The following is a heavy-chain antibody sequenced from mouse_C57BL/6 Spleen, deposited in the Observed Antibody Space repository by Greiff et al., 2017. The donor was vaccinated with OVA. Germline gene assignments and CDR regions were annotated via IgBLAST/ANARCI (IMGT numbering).Heavy chain of an antibody. Sequence: VQLQQPGAELVKPGASVKVSCKASGYTFTRYWMHWVKQRPGQGLEWIGRIHPSDSDTNYNQKFKVKATLTVEKSSSTAYMQLSRLTSEDSAVYYCARETGTEGFDYWGQGTTLTVSS. D-gene: IGHD4-1*01. CDR3: ARETGTEGFDY. CDR1: GYTFTRYW. CDR2: IHPSDSDT. J-gene: IGHJ2*01. V-gene: IGHV1-74*01.